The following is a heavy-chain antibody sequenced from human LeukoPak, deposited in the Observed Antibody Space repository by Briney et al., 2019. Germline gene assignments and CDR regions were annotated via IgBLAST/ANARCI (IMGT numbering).Heavy chain of an antibody. CDR3: ARGKRYFDY. CDR2: IYYSVGT. J-gene: IGHJ4*02. CDR1: GVSISSDY. V-gene: IGHV4-59*01. Sequence: SETLSLTCTVPGVSISSDYWSWSRQSPGKGLEWIGYIYYSVGTYYNPSLKSRVTISIDTSKNQFSLKLSSVTAADTAMYYCARGKRYFDYWGQGTLVTVSS.